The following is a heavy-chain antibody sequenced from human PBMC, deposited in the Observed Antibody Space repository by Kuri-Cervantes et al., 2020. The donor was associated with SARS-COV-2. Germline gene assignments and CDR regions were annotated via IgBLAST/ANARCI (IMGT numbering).Heavy chain of an antibody. Sequence: GESLKISCAVSGFTFSNYGMNWVRQAPGKGLEWVAHINSISSNIGYADSVKGRFTISRDNAKNSLYLQMNSLRADDTALYYYARDKDGIEEFDYWGQGTLVTVSS. CDR2: INSISSNI. V-gene: IGHV3-48*04. CDR1: GFTFSNYG. J-gene: IGHJ4*02. CDR3: ARDKDGIEEFDY. D-gene: IGHD5-24*01.